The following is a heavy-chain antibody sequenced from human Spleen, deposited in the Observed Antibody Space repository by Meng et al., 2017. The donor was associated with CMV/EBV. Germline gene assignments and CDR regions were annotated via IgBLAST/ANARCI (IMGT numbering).Heavy chain of an antibody. V-gene: IGHV3-30*02. CDR3: AKDRAGSYALDWYFDL. D-gene: IGHD1-26*01. J-gene: IGHJ2*01. Sequence: GESLKISCAASGFTFSTYGMHWVRQAPGRGLEWVAFIGYDGNTIYYGDSAKGRFTISRDNSENTLSLQMNGLRGDDTAVYHCAKDRAGSYALDWYFDLWGRGTLVTVSS. CDR1: GFTFSTYG. CDR2: IGYDGNTI.